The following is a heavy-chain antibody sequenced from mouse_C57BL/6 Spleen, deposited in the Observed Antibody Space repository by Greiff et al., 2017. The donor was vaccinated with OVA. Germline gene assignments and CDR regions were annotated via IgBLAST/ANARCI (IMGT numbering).Heavy chain of an antibody. D-gene: IGHD4-1*01. Sequence: QVQLQQPGAELVMPGASVKLSCKASGYTFTSYWMHWVKQRPGQGLEWIGEIDPSDSYTNYNQKFKGKSTLTVDKSSSTAYMQLSRLTSEDSAVYYCARSLTGTSDYWGQGTTLTVSS. CDR1: GYTFTSYW. CDR3: ARSLTGTSDY. J-gene: IGHJ2*01. CDR2: IDPSDSYT. V-gene: IGHV1-69*01.